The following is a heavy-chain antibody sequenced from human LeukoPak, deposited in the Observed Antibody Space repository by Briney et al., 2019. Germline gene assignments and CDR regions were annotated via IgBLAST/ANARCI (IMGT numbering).Heavy chain of an antibody. D-gene: IGHD1-26*01. Sequence: GGSLRLSCAASGFTVSSSYMSWVRQAPGKGLEWVSSIYDGGTTHHADSLKGRFTISRDNSKNTLYLQTNSLTAEDTAVYYCARLSGSPHPPFDYWGQGTLVTVSS. CDR2: IYDGGTT. CDR1: GFTVSSSY. V-gene: IGHV3-66*04. J-gene: IGHJ4*02. CDR3: ARLSGSPHPPFDY.